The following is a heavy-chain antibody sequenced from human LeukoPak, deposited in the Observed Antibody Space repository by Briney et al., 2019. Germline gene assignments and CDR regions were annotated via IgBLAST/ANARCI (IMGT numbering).Heavy chain of an antibody. V-gene: IGHV1-2*02. CDR2: INPNSGGT. CDR1: GYTFTGYY. Sequence: SXXVSCKASGYTFTGYYMHWVRQAPGQGLEWMGWINPNSGGTNYAQKFQGRVTMTRDTSISTAYMELSRLRSDDTAVYYCAGLDRGFGIAAHFDYWGQGTLVTVSS. CDR3: AGLDRGFGIAAHFDY. J-gene: IGHJ4*02. D-gene: IGHD6-6*01.